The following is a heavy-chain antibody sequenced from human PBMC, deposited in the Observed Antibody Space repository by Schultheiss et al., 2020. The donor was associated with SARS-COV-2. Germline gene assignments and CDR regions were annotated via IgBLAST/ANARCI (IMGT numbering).Heavy chain of an antibody. CDR3: ARDSSSYTISDLGV. CDR2: ISYDGSNK. Sequence: GESLKISCAASGFTFSSYWMHWVRQAPGKGLEWVAVISYDGSNKFYADSVKGRFTISRDNSKNTLYLQMNSLRIEDTAVYYCARDSSSYTISDLGVWGQGTTVTVSS. J-gene: IGHJ6*02. D-gene: IGHD3-3*01. V-gene: IGHV3-30*01. CDR1: GFTFSSYW.